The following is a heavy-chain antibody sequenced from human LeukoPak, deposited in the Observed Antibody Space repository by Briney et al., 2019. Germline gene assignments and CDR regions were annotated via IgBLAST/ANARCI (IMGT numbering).Heavy chain of an antibody. CDR1: GGSISSSSYY. V-gene: IGHV4-39*07. D-gene: IGHD6-13*01. CDR2: IYYSGST. Sequence: PSETLSLTCTVSGGSISSSSYYWGWIRQPPGKGLEWIGSIYYSGSTYYNPSLKSRVTISVDTSKNQFSLKLSSVTAADTAVYYCARSGSSWYWSSVDYWGQGTLVTVSS. J-gene: IGHJ4*02. CDR3: ARSGSSWYWSSVDY.